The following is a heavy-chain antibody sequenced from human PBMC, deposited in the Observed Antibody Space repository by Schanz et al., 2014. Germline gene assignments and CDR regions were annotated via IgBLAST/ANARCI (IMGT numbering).Heavy chain of an antibody. CDR1: GFTFATYA. CDR3: AKDPYDVLTGYQYYFDY. Sequence: EVKLLESGGGLVQPGGSLRLSCAASGFTFATYAMSWVRQAPGKGLEWVAAINGSGNATYYADSVKGRFTISRDNSRNTLLLQMKRLRVEDTAVYFCAKDPYDVLTGYQYYFDYWGPGRVVTVSS. V-gene: IGHV3-23*01. J-gene: IGHJ4*02. CDR2: INGSGNAT. D-gene: IGHD3-9*01.